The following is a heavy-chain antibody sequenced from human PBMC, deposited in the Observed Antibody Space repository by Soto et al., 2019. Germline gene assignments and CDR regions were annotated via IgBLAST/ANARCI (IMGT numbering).Heavy chain of an antibody. Sequence: TSETLSLTCTVSGGSVNSGVYHGIWIRQHPGKGLEWIGDIYYSGSTYYNPSLKSRVTISIDTSTNHFSLHLSALTAADTAVYYCARAPIPNWNYYGMDVWGQGTTVTVSS. CDR3: ARAPIPNWNYYGMDV. V-gene: IGHV4-31*03. CDR2: IYYSGST. CDR1: GGSVNSGVYH. J-gene: IGHJ6*02. D-gene: IGHD1-1*01.